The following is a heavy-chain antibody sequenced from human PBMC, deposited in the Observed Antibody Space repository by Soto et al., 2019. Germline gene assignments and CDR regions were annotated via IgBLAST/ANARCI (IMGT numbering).Heavy chain of an antibody. Sequence: ASVEVSCKASGYTFTSYGISWVRQAPGQGLEWMGWISAYNGNTNYAQKLQGRVTMTTDTSTSTAYMELRSLRSDDTAVYYCARVKGAARISHFDYWGQGTLVTVSS. CDR1: GYTFTSYG. D-gene: IGHD6-6*01. V-gene: IGHV1-18*01. J-gene: IGHJ4*02. CDR2: ISAYNGNT. CDR3: ARVKGAARISHFDY.